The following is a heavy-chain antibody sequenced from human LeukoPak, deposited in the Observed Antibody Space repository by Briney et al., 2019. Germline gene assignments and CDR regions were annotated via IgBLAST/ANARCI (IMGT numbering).Heavy chain of an antibody. D-gene: IGHD3-3*01. V-gene: IGHV4-61*02. Sequence: PSQTLSLTCTVSGGSISSGSYYWSWIRQPAGKGLEWIGRIYTSGSTNYNPSLKSRVTISVDTSKNQFSLKLSSVTAADTAVYYCAREDTIFGVDFWGQGTLVTVSS. CDR2: IYTSGST. CDR1: GGSISSGSYY. CDR3: AREDTIFGVDF. J-gene: IGHJ4*02.